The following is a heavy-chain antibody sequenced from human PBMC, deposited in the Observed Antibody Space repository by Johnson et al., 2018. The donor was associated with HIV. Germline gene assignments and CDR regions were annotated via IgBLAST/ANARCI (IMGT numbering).Heavy chain of an antibody. CDR3: AREDTPFGSPHEGDAFDI. V-gene: IGHV3-13*01. J-gene: IGHJ3*02. CDR2: IGTRSDT. Sequence: VQLVESGGALVQPGGSTRLSCVASGFAFSTYDMHWVRQVPGKGLEWVGAIGTRSDTYYPASVKGRFTISRENARNSLYLQMNSIRVEDTAVYYCAREDTPFGSPHEGDAFDIWGQGTMVAVSS. D-gene: IGHD3-16*01. CDR1: GFAFSTYD.